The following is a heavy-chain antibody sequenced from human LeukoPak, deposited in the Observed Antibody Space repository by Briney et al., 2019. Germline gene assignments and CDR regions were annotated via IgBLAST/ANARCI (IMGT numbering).Heavy chain of an antibody. CDR1: GYTFPNYG. D-gene: IGHD2-2*01. V-gene: IGHV1-18*01. CDR2: ISAYSGNT. CDR3: ARDIATVVHQD. Sequence: ASVKVSCKASGYTFPNYGITWVRQAPGQGREGMGWISAYSGNTNYVQKFQGRVTMATDASTSTAYMELRSLRSDGTAVYYCARDIATVVHQDWGQGTLVTASS. J-gene: IGHJ4*02.